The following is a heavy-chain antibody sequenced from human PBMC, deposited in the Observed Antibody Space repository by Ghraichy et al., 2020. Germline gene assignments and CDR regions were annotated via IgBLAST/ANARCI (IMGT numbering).Heavy chain of an antibody. CDR2: ISAYNGNT. J-gene: IGHJ4*02. Sequence: ASVKVSCKASGYTFTSYGISWVRQAPGQGLEWMGWISAYNGNTNYAQKLQGRVTMTTDTSTSTAYMELRSLRSDDTAVYYCARDSGPYCSSTSCHPFDYWGQGTLVTVSS. V-gene: IGHV1-18*01. D-gene: IGHD2-2*01. CDR3: ARDSGPYCSSTSCHPFDY. CDR1: GYTFTSYG.